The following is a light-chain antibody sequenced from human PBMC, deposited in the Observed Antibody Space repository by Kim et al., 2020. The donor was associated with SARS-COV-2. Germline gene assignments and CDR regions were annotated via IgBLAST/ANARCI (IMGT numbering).Light chain of an antibody. CDR3: QQYNTAGVT. V-gene: IGKV1-5*01. Sequence: ASVGDRVTITCRASQSISSWLAWYQQKPGKAPKLLIYDASSLESGVPSRFSGSGSGTEFTLTISSLQPDDFATYYCQQYNTAGVTFGGGTKVDIK. J-gene: IGKJ4*01. CDR1: QSISSW. CDR2: DAS.